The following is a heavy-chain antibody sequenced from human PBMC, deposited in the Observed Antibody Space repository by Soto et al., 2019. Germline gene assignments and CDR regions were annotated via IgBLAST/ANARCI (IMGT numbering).Heavy chain of an antibody. J-gene: IGHJ5*02. V-gene: IGHV3-9*01. CDR3: AKDGGYSSDRYGA. CDR1: GFTFDDYA. D-gene: IGHD6-19*01. CDR2: ISWNSGSI. Sequence: PGGSLRLSCAASGFTFDDYAMHWVRQAPGKGLEWVSGISWNSGSIGYADSVKGRFTISRDNAKNSLYLQMNSLRAEDTALYYCAKDGGYSSDRYGAWGQGTLVTVSS.